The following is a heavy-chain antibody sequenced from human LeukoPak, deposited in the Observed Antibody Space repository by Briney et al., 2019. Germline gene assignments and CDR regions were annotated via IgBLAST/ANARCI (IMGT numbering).Heavy chain of an antibody. D-gene: IGHD3-22*01. CDR2: ILYVESNK. CDR3: TRGGFYDGSGYYPFDY. V-gene: IGHV3-30*02. CDR1: GFICSNYG. J-gene: IGHJ4*02. Sequence: GGSLRLSCVASGFICSNYGMHWVRQAPGRGLEWVSFILYVESNKYYADFIKGRFTLSRDNSKNTLYLQMNSLRPEDTAVYYCTRGGFYDGSGYYPFDYWGQGTLVTVSS.